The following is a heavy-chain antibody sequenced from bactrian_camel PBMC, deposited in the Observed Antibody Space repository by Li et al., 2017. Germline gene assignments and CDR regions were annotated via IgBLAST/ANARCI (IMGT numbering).Heavy chain of an antibody. V-gene: IGHV3S25*01. D-gene: IGHD6*01. CDR3: AEGRGSRGEHCYSLNY. CDR2: ITLETGNT. CDR1: GRTYSKWC. Sequence: VESGGGSVEAGGSLRLSCAASGRTYSKWCMGWFRQVPGKEREGVSTITLETGNTDYAGSVKGRFTISQDSARNSVYPQMNNLQPEDTATYYCAEGRGSRGEHCYSLNYWGQGTQVTVS. J-gene: IGHJ4*01.